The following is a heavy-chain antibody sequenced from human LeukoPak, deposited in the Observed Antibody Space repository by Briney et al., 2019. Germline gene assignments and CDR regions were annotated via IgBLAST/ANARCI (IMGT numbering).Heavy chain of an antibody. CDR2: ISYDGSNK. CDR3: AKKSAEWFDP. V-gene: IGHV3-30*18. D-gene: IGHD1-14*01. CDR1: GFTFRSYG. J-gene: IGHJ5*02. Sequence: GGSLRLSCAASGFTFRSYGMHWVRQAPGKGLGWVAVISYDGSNKYYAYSVKGRFTISRDNSKNTLYLQMNSLRAEDTAVYYCAKKSAEWFDPWGQGTLVTVSS.